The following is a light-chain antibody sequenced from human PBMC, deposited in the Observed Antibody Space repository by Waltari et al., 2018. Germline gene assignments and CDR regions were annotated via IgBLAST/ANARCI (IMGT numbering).Light chain of an antibody. Sequence: SYELTQPPSVSVSPGQTASIPCSGDNLGDKYACWYQQKPGQSPVLFISQDNKRPSGISERFSGSNSGNTATLTISGTQAMDEADYYCQAWDSSTAVFGGGTRLTVL. CDR2: QDN. CDR1: NLGDKY. CDR3: QAWDSSTAV. J-gene: IGLJ3*02. V-gene: IGLV3-1*01.